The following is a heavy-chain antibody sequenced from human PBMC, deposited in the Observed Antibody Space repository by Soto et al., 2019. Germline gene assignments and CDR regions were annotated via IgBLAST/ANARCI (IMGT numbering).Heavy chain of an antibody. CDR2: INPNSGGT. Sequence: ASVKVSCKASGYTFTGYYMHWVRQAPGQGLEWVGWINPNSGGTNYAQKFQGRVTMTRDTSISTAYMELSRLRSDDTAVYYCARNKADILPEPYYYGMDVWGQGTTVTVSS. CDR1: GYTFTGYY. CDR3: ARNKADILPEPYYYGMDV. D-gene: IGHD3-9*01. V-gene: IGHV1-2*02. J-gene: IGHJ6*02.